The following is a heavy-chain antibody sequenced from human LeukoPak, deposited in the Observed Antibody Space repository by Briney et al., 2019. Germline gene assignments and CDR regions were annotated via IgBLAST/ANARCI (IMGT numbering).Heavy chain of an antibody. CDR2: INHSGST. J-gene: IGHJ5*02. CDR1: GGSFSGYY. D-gene: IGHD2-2*01. V-gene: IGHV4-34*01. Sequence: SETLSLTCAVYGGSFSGYYWSWIRQPPVKGLEWIGEINHSGSTNYNPSLKSRVTISVETSKNQFSLKLSSVTAADTAVYYCARGPSRANPRFDPWGQGTLVTVSS. CDR3: ARGPSRANPRFDP.